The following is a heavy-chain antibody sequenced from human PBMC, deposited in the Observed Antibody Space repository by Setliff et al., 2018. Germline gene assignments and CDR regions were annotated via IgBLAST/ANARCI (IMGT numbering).Heavy chain of an antibody. CDR1: GFTFTIYG. CDR3: LRDRPYSNSPEDAFDI. Sequence: ASVKVSCKASGFTFTIYGVNWVRQAPGQGLEGMGWISAFNGYTQYSQKFKGRITVTTDTSTSTAYMELGSLTSDDTAVYYCLRDRPYSNSPEDAFDIWGQGTTVTVSS. V-gene: IGHV1-18*01. CDR2: ISAFNGYT. J-gene: IGHJ3*02. D-gene: IGHD6-6*01.